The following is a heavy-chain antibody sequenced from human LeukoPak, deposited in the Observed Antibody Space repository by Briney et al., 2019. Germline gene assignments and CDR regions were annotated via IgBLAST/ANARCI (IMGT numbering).Heavy chain of an antibody. Sequence: GGSLRLSCAASGFTFSSDSMNWVRQAPGKGLEWVSSISSSSSYIYYADSVKGRFTISRDNSKNTLYLQMNSLRAEDTAVYYCAKDEYRSSRYKYFQHWGQGTLVTVSS. J-gene: IGHJ1*01. CDR1: GFTFSSDS. V-gene: IGHV3-21*01. CDR2: ISSSSSYI. D-gene: IGHD6-13*01. CDR3: AKDEYRSSRYKYFQH.